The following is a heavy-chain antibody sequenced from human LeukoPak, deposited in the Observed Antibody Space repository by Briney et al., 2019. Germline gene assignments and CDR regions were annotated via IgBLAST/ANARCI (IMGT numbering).Heavy chain of an antibody. CDR2: IRYDGSNK. J-gene: IGHJ5*02. CDR3: AKTATGTTILNWFDP. Sequence: PGGSLRLSXAASGFTFSSYGMHWVRQAPGKGLEWVAFIRYDGSNKYYADSVKGRFTISRDNSKNTLYLQMNSLRAEDTAVYYCAKTATGTTILNWFDPWGQGTLVTVSS. CDR1: GFTFSSYG. V-gene: IGHV3-30*02. D-gene: IGHD1-1*01.